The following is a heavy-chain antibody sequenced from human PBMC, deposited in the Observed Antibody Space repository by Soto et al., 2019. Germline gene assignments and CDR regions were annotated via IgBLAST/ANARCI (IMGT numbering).Heavy chain of an antibody. CDR1: GYNVTSYW. D-gene: IGHD1-26*01. V-gene: IGHV5-51*01. CDR3: ARSGVGAKFYNWFDP. J-gene: IGHJ5*02. CDR2: IYPGDSDT. Sequence: RESLKISYKGSGYNVTSYWIGWVRQMPGKGLEWMGIIYPGDSDTRYSPSFQGQVTISADKSISTAYLQWSSLKASDTAMYYCARSGVGAKFYNWFDPWGQGTLVTVSS.